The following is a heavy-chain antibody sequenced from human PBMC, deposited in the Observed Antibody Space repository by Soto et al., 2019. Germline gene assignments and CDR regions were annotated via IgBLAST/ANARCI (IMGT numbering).Heavy chain of an antibody. Sequence: EVQLVESGGGLVQPGGSLRLSCAVSGFSFGNYWMSWVRQDPGKGLEWLASIKEDGSERYYLDSVNGRFTISRDNAKDSLSLQMNSLRGEDTAFYYCARDVGPVTIFGEALSGYFDFWGQGTLVTVSS. V-gene: IGHV3-7*03. CDR3: ARDVGPVTIFGEALSGYFDF. CDR1: GFSFGNYW. CDR2: IKEDGSER. D-gene: IGHD3-3*01. J-gene: IGHJ4*02.